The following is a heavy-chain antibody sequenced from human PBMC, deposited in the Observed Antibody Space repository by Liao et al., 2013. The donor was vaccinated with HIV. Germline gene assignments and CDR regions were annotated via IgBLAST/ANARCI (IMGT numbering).Heavy chain of an antibody. J-gene: IGHJ3*02. CDR1: GGSISSGDYY. Sequence: QVQLQESGPGLVKPSQTLSLTCTVSGGSISSGDYYWSWIRQPPGKGLEWIGYIFYSGSTYYNPSLKSRVTISVDTSKNQFSLMLSSVTAADTAVYYCAQLYYYDSSGQADAFDIWGQGTMVTVSS. V-gene: IGHV4-30-4*08. D-gene: IGHD3-22*01. CDR2: IFYSGST. CDR3: AQLYYYDSSGQADAFDI.